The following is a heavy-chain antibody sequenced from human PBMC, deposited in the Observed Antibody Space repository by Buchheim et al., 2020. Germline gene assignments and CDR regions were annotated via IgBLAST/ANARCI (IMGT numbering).Heavy chain of an antibody. J-gene: IGHJ6*02. CDR2: INSDGSST. Sequence: EVQLVESRGGLVQPGGSLRLSCAASGFTFSSYWMHWVRQAPGKGLVWVSRINSDGSSTSYADSVKGRFTIYRDNAKNTLYLQMNSLRAEDTAVYYCALSLRYCSGGSCYSGYGMDVWGQGTT. V-gene: IGHV3-74*01. D-gene: IGHD2-15*01. CDR3: ALSLRYCSGGSCYSGYGMDV. CDR1: GFTFSSYW.